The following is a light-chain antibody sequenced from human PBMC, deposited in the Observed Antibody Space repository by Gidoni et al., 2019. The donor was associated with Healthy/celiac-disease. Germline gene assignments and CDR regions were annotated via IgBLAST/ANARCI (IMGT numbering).Light chain of an antibody. V-gene: IGKV4-1*01. CDR3: LQYLHAPRT. CDR2: WAS. CDR1: QSVLYSSNNKNY. Sequence: DVVVTQSPDSMAVSLGERATLNCKTRQSVLYSSNNKNYLAWYQHKPGPPPKLLIFWASTRESGVPDRFRGSVCGTYFTLTINSLQAEDGAIYYCLQYLHAPRTFGQGTMVEI. J-gene: IGKJ1*01.